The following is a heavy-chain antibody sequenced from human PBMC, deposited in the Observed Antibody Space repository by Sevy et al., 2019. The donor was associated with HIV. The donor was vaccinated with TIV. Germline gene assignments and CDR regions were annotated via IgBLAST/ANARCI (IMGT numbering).Heavy chain of an antibody. Sequence: GGSLRLSCAASGFSFGDHAMHWVRQAPGKGLEWVSGINWNSGIIAYADSVKGRFTISRDNAKNSLHLQMNSLRDEDTVFYYCARVISSGHTIDSYYFYYGMDVWGQGTTVTVSS. CDR3: ARVISSGHTIDSYYFYYGMDV. J-gene: IGHJ6*02. V-gene: IGHV3-9*01. CDR1: GFSFGDHA. D-gene: IGHD6-19*01. CDR2: INWNSGII.